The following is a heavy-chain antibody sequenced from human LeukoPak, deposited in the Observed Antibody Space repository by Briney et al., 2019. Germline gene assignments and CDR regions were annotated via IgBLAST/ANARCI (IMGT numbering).Heavy chain of an antibody. V-gene: IGHV3-23*01. D-gene: IGHD6-19*01. CDR1: GFTFDDYA. CDR2: ISGSGGST. CDR3: AKDFKAVALDY. J-gene: IGHJ4*02. Sequence: GRSLRLSCAASGFTFDDYAMHWVRQAPGQGLEWVSAISGSGGSTYYADSVKGRFTISRDNSKNTLYLQMNSLRAEDTAVYYCAKDFKAVALDYWGQGTLVTVSS.